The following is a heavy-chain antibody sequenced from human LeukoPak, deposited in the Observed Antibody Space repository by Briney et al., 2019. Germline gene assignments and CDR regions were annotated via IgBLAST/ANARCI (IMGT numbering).Heavy chain of an antibody. V-gene: IGHV3-30*03. Sequence: PGRSLRLSCAASGFTFSTYGMNWVRQAPGKGLDWVAAISYDGSNEFYADSVKGRFTISRDNSKNTLYLQMNSLRAEDTAVYYCARPEFRGVLAGALDIWGLGTMVTVSS. D-gene: IGHD3-10*01. J-gene: IGHJ3*02. CDR3: ARPEFRGVLAGALDI. CDR1: GFTFSTYG. CDR2: ISYDGSNE.